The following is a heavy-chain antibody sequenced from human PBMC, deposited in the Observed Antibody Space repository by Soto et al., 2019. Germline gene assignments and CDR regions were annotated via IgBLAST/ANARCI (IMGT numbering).Heavy chain of an antibody. CDR2: IYSGGST. CDR3: ASEYYDILTGYPIDY. D-gene: IGHD3-9*01. V-gene: IGHV3-66*01. J-gene: IGHJ4*02. CDR1: GFTVSSNY. Sequence: GGSLRLSCAASGFTVSSNYMSWVRQAPGKGLEWVSVIYSGGSTYYADSVKGRFTISRDNSKNTLYLQMNSLRAEDTAVYYCASEYYDILTGYPIDYWGQGTLVTVSS.